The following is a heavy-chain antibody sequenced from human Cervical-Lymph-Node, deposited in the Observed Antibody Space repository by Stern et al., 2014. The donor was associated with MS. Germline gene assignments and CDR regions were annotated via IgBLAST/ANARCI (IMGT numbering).Heavy chain of an antibody. V-gene: IGHV3-30*18. CDR2: ISYDGSNK. CDR3: AKFPHSSSWYYPYFDY. CDR1: GFTFSTYG. Sequence: VQLVESGGGVVQPGRSLRLSCAASGFTFSTYGMHWVRQAPGKGLEWVAVISYDGSNKYYAGSVTGRLTISRDNSKNTLYLAMNSLRADDTAMYYCAKFPHSSSWYYPYFDYWGQGTLVTVSS. J-gene: IGHJ4*02. D-gene: IGHD6-13*01.